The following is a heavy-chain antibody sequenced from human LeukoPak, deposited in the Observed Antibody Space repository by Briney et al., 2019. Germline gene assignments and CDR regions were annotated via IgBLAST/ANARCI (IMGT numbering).Heavy chain of an antibody. CDR1: GFTFSDYY. Sequence: GGSLRLSCAASGFTFSDYYMSWIRQAPGKGLEWVSYISGSGSTIYYADSVKGRFTISRDNAKNSLFLQMNSLRAEDTAVYYCARDVVATEGYYYMDVWGKGTTVTVSS. D-gene: IGHD5-12*01. CDR3: ARDVVATEGYYYMDV. CDR2: ISGSGSTI. V-gene: IGHV3-11*04. J-gene: IGHJ6*03.